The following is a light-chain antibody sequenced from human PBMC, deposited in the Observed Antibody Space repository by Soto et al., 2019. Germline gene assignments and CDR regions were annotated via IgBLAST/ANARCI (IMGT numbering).Light chain of an antibody. CDR3: AAWDDSLNGYV. CDR2: NNN. J-gene: IGLJ1*01. V-gene: IGLV1-44*01. CDR1: SSNIGTNA. Sequence: QSVLIQPPSASGTPGQRVTISCSGGSSNIGTNAVNWYQQLPGTAPKLLIYNNNQRPSGVPDRFSGSKSGTSASLAISGLQSEDEADYYCAAWDDSLNGYVFGTGTKVTVL.